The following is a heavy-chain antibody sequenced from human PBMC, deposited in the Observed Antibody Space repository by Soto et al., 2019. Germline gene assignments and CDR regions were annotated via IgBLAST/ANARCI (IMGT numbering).Heavy chain of an antibody. CDR2: IIPIFGTA. CDR1: GGTFSSYA. J-gene: IGHJ2*01. Sequence: QVQLVQSGAEVKKPGSSVKVSCKASGGTFSSYAISWVRQAPGQGLEWMGGIIPIFGTANYAQKFQGRVTITADESTSTAYMELSSLRSEDTAVYYCAREYYDILTGYMRNWYFDLWGRGTLVTVSS. D-gene: IGHD3-9*01. CDR3: AREYYDILTGYMRNWYFDL. V-gene: IGHV1-69*01.